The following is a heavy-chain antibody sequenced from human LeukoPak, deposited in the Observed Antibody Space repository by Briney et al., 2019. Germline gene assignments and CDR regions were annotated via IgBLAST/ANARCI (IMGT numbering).Heavy chain of an antibody. CDR2: IYYSGNT. V-gene: IGHV4-39*07. Sequence: PSETLSLTCTVSGGSISSTSYYWGWIRQPPGKGLEWIGNIYYSGNTYYNPSLKSRVTISVDTSKNQFSLKLSSVTAADTAVYYCARLGVAAAGVDYWGQGTLVTVSS. CDR1: GGSISSTSYY. D-gene: IGHD6-13*01. J-gene: IGHJ4*02. CDR3: ARLGVAAAGVDY.